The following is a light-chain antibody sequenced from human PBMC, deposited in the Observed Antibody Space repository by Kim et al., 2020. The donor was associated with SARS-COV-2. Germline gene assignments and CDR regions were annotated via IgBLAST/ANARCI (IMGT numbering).Light chain of an antibody. V-gene: IGKV1-12*01. CDR3: QQSNSFPRT. CDR1: QGVSGW. Sequence: ASVGDRVTITSRASQGVSGWLAWYQQKPGKAPNLLVYRTSTLQTGVPPRFSGSGSGTDFTLTISSLQPEDFAAYYCQQSNSFPRTFGQGTKVDIK. J-gene: IGKJ1*01. CDR2: RTS.